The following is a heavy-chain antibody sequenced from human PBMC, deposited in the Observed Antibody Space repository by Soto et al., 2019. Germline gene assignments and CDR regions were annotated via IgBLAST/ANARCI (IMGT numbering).Heavy chain of an antibody. J-gene: IGHJ6*02. D-gene: IGHD2-8*01. V-gene: IGHV1-2*04. Sequence: ASVKVSCKASGYSFTDYRIHWVRQAPGQGLEWLGRINPKSGGTSTAQKFQGWVTMTRDRSISTVYMELTRLRSDDTAVYFCARGHSTDCSNGVCSFFYNHQMDVWGQGTTVTVSS. CDR2: INPKSGGT. CDR3: ARGHSTDCSNGVCSFFYNHQMDV. CDR1: GYSFTDYR.